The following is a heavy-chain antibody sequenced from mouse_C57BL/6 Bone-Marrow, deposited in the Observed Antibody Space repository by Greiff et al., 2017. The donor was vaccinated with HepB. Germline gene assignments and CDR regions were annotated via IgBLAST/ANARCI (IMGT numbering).Heavy chain of an antibody. J-gene: IGHJ2*01. V-gene: IGHV6-3*01. Sequence: EVKLMESGGGLVQPGGSMKLSCVASGFTFSNYWMNWVRQSPEKGLEWVAQIRLKSDNYATHYAESVKGRFTISRDDSKSSVYLQMNNLRAEDTGIYYCAGLTTVVAEYYFDYWGQGTTLTVSS. D-gene: IGHD1-1*01. CDR3: AGLTTVVAEYYFDY. CDR2: IRLKSDNYAT. CDR1: GFTFSNYW.